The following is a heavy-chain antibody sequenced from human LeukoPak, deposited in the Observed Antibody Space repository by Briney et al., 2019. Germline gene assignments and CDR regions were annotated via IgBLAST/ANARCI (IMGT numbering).Heavy chain of an antibody. CDR3: ARDRKATSGWPFFDY. J-gene: IGHJ4*02. CDR2: INPNSGGT. V-gene: IGHV1-2*04. Sequence: ASVKVSCKASGYTFTCYYMHWVRQAPGQGLEWMGWINPNSGGTNYAQKFQGWVTMTRDTSISTAYMELSRLRSDDTAVYYCARDRKATSGWPFFDYWGQGTLVTVSS. D-gene: IGHD6-19*01. CDR1: GYTFTCYY.